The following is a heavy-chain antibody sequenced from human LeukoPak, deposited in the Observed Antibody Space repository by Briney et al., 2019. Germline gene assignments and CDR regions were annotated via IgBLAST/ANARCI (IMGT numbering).Heavy chain of an antibody. CDR3: AKGGDYGDYYPAD. Sequence: GGSLRLPCVASGFTFSNYGMTWVRQAPGKGLEWVSGITSSGGSTYYADSVKGRFTISRDNSKNTLFVQMNSLRAEDTAVYYCAKGGDYGDYYPADWGQGTLVTVSS. D-gene: IGHD4-17*01. J-gene: IGHJ4*02. CDR2: ITSSGGST. V-gene: IGHV3-23*01. CDR1: GFTFSNYG.